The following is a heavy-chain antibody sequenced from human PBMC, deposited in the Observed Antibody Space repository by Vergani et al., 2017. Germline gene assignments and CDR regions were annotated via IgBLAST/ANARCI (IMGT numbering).Heavy chain of an antibody. CDR1: GYTFTSYG. CDR2: ISAYNGNT. J-gene: IGHJ6*04. V-gene: IGHV1-18*01. Sequence: QVQLVQSGAEVKKPGASVKVSCKASGYTFTSYGISWVRQAPGQGLEWMGWISAYNGNTNYAQTLQGRVTMTTDTSTSTAYMELRSLRSDDTAVYYCARDRSPRIAAVPGMDVWGKGTTVTVSS. D-gene: IGHD6-13*01. CDR3: ARDRSPRIAAVPGMDV.